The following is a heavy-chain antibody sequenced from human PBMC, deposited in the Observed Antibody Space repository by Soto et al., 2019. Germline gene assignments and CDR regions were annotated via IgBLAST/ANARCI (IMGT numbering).Heavy chain of an antibody. V-gene: IGHV1-46*01. CDR3: ATRDPGHY. J-gene: IGHJ4*02. Sequence: QVQLVQSGAEVKKPGASVKVSCKASGYTFTTYYMHWVRQAPGQGLEWMGIISPDGGRTSYAQKFQGRVTMTRDTSTSRVYMGLSSLRSENTAVYCCATRDPGHYWGQGTLVTVSS. CDR2: ISPDGGRT. CDR1: GYTFTTYY.